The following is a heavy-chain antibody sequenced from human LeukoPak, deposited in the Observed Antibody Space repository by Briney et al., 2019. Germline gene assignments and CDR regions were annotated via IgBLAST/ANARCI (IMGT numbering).Heavy chain of an antibody. V-gene: IGHV3-23*01. CDR1: GFTFSSYA. J-gene: IGHJ4*02. D-gene: IGHD3-10*01. Sequence: PGGSLRLSCAASGFTFSSYAMSWVRQAPGKGLEWVSAISGSGGSTYYADSVKGRFTISRDNSKNTLYLQMNSLRAEDTAVYYCATLFKLWFGESSGDYWGQGTLVTVSS. CDR2: ISGSGGST. CDR3: ATLFKLWFGESSGDY.